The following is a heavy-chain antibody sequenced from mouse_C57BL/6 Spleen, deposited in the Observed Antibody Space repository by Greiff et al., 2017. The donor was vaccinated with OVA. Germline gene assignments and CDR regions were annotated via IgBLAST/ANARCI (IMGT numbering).Heavy chain of an antibody. Sequence: EVKLMESGGGLVKPGGSLQLSCAASGFTFSSYAMSWVRQTPEKRLAWVATISDGGSYTYYPDNVKGRFTISRDNAKNNLYLQMSHLKSEDTAMYYCARDRGGNYFDYWGQGTTLTVSS. D-gene: IGHD3-3*01. CDR3: ARDRGGNYFDY. CDR2: ISDGGSYT. V-gene: IGHV5-4*01. J-gene: IGHJ2*01. CDR1: GFTFSSYA.